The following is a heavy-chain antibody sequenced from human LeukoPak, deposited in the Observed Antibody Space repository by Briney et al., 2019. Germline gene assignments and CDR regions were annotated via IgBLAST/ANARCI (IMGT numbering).Heavy chain of an antibody. D-gene: IGHD3-10*01. Sequence: SETLSLTCTVSGGSISSGSYYWSWIRQPAGKGLEWIGRIYTSGSTNYNPSLKSRVTISVDTSKNQFSLKLSSLTAADTAVYYCASMRSGGGTWGQGTLVTVSS. CDR3: ASMRSGGGT. CDR2: IYTSGST. CDR1: GGSISSGSYY. V-gene: IGHV4-61*02. J-gene: IGHJ4*02.